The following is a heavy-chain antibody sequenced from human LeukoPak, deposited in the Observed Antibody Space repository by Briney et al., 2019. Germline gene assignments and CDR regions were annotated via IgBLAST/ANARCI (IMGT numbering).Heavy chain of an antibody. CDR1: GFTFSSYA. D-gene: IGHD3-10*01. V-gene: IGHV3-23*01. Sequence: GGSLRLSCAASGFTFSSYAMSWVRQAPGKGLEWASAISGSGGSTYYADSVKGRFTISRDNSKNTLYLQMNSLRAEDTAVYYCAKDLITDYYGSGSYYSAFDIWGQGTMVTVSS. CDR2: ISGSGGST. J-gene: IGHJ3*02. CDR3: AKDLITDYYGSGSYYSAFDI.